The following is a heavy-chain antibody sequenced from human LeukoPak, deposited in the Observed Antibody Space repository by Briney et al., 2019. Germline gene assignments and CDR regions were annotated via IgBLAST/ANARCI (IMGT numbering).Heavy chain of an antibody. CDR3: AKDRPISE. CDR1: GFTFSDYP. D-gene: IGHD2-21*01. CDR2: ISKDGCDK. Sequence: PGGSLRLSCEASGFTFSDYPMHWVRQAPGKGLQWVAAISKDGCDKYYADSVKGRFTISRDNSKNTLYLQMNSLRAEDTAVYYCAKDRPISEWGQGTLVTVSS. J-gene: IGHJ4*02. V-gene: IGHV3-30*18.